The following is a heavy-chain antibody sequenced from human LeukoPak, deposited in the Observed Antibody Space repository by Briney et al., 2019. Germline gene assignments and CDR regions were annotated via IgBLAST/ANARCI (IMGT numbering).Heavy chain of an antibody. Sequence: GGSLRLSCAASGFTLSSYSMNWVRQAPGKGLEWVSSISSSSSYIYYADSVKGRFTISRDNAKNSLYLQMNSLRAEDTAVYYCASAVEMATIDYWGQGTLVTVSS. CDR1: GFTLSSYS. D-gene: IGHD5-24*01. CDR2: ISSSSSYI. V-gene: IGHV3-21*01. CDR3: ASAVEMATIDY. J-gene: IGHJ4*02.